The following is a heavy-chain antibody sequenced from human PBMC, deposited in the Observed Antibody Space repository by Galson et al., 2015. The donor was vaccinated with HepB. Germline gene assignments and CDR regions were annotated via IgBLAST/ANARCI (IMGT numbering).Heavy chain of an antibody. V-gene: IGHV1-18*04. CDR1: GYTFTSYD. CDR2: ISPYNGNT. Sequence: SVKVSCKASGYTFTSYDISWVRQAPGQGLEWMGWISPYNGNTNYAQKLQGRVTMTTETSTSTAYMELRSLRSDDTAVYYCARDAHWSPQALEPNSGYWGHGSLATVSS. D-gene: IGHD3-3*01. CDR3: ARDAHWSPQALEPNSGY. J-gene: IGHJ4*01.